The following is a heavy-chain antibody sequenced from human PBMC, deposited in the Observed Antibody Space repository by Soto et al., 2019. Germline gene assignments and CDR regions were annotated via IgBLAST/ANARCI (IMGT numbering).Heavy chain of an antibody. CDR3: ASRTVTTTWVGNWFDP. CDR2: IYYSGST. D-gene: IGHD4-17*01. CDR1: GGSIGSGGYY. V-gene: IGHV4-31*03. J-gene: IGHJ5*02. Sequence: SSETLSLTCTVSGGSIGSGGYYWSWIRQHPGKGLEWIGYIYYSGSTYYNPSLKSRVTISVDTSKNQFSLKLSSVTAADTAVYYCASRTVTTTWVGNWFDPWGQGTLVTVSS.